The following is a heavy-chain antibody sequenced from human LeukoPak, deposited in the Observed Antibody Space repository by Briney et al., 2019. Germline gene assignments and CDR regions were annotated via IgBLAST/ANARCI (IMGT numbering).Heavy chain of an antibody. V-gene: IGHV4-34*01. Sequence: SETLSLTCAVNGGSFSGYFWSWIRQPPGKGLEWIGEINHSGSTYYNASLKSRVTISVDTSKNQFSLKLSSVTAADTAVYYCARELRSSYYYYMDVWGKGTTVTVSS. J-gene: IGHJ6*03. CDR2: INHSGST. CDR1: GGSFSGYF. CDR3: ARELRSSYYYYMDV. D-gene: IGHD2-15*01.